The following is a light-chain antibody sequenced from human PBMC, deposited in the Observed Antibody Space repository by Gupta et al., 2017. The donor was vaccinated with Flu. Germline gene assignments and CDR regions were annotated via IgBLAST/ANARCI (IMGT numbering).Light chain of an antibody. Sequence: QSVLPQPPSASGTPGPMVTISCSGSSSNIGSNNVYWYQQHPGTAPKLLIYRNNQRPSGVPDRFSVSKSGTSAALAISGLRSEDEADYYCETWHDSLSGIFGEGTRLTVL. J-gene: IGLJ2*01. CDR1: SSNIGSNN. CDR2: RNN. CDR3: ETWHDSLSGI. V-gene: IGLV1-47*01.